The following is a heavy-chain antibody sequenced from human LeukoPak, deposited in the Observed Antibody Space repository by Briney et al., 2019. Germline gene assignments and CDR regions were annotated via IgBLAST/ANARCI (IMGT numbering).Heavy chain of an antibody. D-gene: IGHD3-10*01. Sequence: GESLKISLKGSGYRFTTYWIGWVRQVPEKGLGWIVTIYPGGSDITYSPSFQGQIIISADTSITTAYLQCSNLDASDTAIYYSARYDWNYYGWGSFFPDAYDIWGQGTMVIVSS. CDR1: GYRFTTYW. CDR2: IYPGGSDI. V-gene: IGHV5-51*01. CDR3: ARYDWNYYGWGSFFPDAYDI. J-gene: IGHJ3*02.